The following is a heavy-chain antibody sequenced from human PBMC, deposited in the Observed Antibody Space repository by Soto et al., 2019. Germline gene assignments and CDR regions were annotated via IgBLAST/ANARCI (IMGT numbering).Heavy chain of an antibody. Sequence: GGSLRLSCAASGFIFNNYAMTWVRQAPGKGLEWVSTVTASGGGTFYANSVKGRFTISRDNSRNTLHLQMSSLRVEDTALYYCAKALVTALTAKFGYWGQGTQVTVSS. J-gene: IGHJ4*02. D-gene: IGHD2-21*02. CDR1: GFIFNNYA. CDR2: VTASGGGT. CDR3: AKALVTALTAKFGY. V-gene: IGHV3-23*01.